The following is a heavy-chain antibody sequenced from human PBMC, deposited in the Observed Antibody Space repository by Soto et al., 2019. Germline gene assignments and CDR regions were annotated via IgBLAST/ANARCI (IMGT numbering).Heavy chain of an antibody. CDR2: TYYRSKWYN. CDR1: GDSVSSNSAA. D-gene: IGHD5-12*01. V-gene: IGHV6-1*01. CDR3: ARDLIGGYSGYDYRAGFDY. Sequence: PSQTLSLTCVISGDSVSSNSAAWNWIRQSPSRGLEWLGRTYYRSKWYNDYAVSVKSRITINPDTSKNQFSLQLNSVTPEDTAVYYCARDLIGGYSGYDYRAGFDYWGQGTLVTVSS. J-gene: IGHJ4*02.